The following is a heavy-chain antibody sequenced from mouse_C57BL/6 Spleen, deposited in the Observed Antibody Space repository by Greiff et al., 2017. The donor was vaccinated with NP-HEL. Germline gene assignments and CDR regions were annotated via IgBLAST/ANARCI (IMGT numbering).Heavy chain of an antibody. D-gene: IGHD2-12*01. V-gene: IGHV1-15*01. CDR1: GYTFTDYE. J-gene: IGHJ4*01. Sequence: QVQLQQSGAELVRPGASVTLSCKASGYTFTDYEMHWVKQTPVHGLEWIGAIDPETGGTAYNQKFKGKAILTADKSSSTAYMELRSLTSEDSAVYYCTRTPDSEDAMDYWGQGTSVTVSS. CDR2: IDPETGGT. CDR3: TRTPDSEDAMDY.